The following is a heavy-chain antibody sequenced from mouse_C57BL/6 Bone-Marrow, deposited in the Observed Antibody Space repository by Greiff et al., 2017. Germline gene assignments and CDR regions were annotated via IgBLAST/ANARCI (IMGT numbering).Heavy chain of an antibody. V-gene: IGHV1-63*01. CDR2: IYPGGGYT. CDR3: ARAFYYGSSLDAMDY. D-gene: IGHD1-1*01. Sequence: QVQLQQSGAELVRPGTSVKMSCKASGYTFTNYWIGWAKQRPGHGLEWIGDIYPGGGYTNYNETFKGKATLTADKSSSTAYMQFSSLTSEDSAIYYCARAFYYGSSLDAMDYWGQGTSVTVSS. CDR1: GYTFTNYW. J-gene: IGHJ4*01.